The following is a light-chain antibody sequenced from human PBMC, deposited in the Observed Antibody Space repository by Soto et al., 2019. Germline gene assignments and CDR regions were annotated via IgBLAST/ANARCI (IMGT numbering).Light chain of an antibody. V-gene: IGKV1-27*01. CDR2: AAS. CDR1: QGISNY. Sequence: DIQMTQSPSSLSASVGDKVTITCRASQGISNYFAWYQQKPGKVPKLLIYAASTLQSGVPSRFSGSGSGTDFTLTISSLQPEDVATYYCQKYNSALTWTFGQGTKVEIK. J-gene: IGKJ1*01. CDR3: QKYNSALTWT.